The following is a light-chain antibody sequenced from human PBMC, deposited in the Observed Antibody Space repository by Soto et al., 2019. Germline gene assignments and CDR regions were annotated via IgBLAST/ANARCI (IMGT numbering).Light chain of an antibody. J-gene: IGKJ3*01. CDR1: QSVSSSY. V-gene: IGKV3-20*01. CDR3: QQYGSSFT. CDR2: GAS. Sequence: EIVLTQSPGTLSLSPGERATLSCRASQSVSSSYLAWYQQKPDQAPRLLIYGASSRATGIPDKFSGSGSATDFTLTISRLEPEDFAVYYCQQYGSSFTFGPGTKVHIK.